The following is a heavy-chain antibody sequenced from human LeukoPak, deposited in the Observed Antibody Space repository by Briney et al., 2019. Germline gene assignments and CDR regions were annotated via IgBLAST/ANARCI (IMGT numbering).Heavy chain of an antibody. CDR2: IIPIFGTA. CDR1: GYTFTSYD. CDR3: ARERPTNSYRPPPDAFDI. Sequence: ASVKVSCKASGYTFTSYDINWVRQATGQGLEWMGGIIPIFGTANYAQKFQGRVTITADESTSTAYMELSSLRSEDTAVYYCARERPTNSYRPPPDAFDIWGQGTMVTVSS. V-gene: IGHV1-69*13. D-gene: IGHD5-18*01. J-gene: IGHJ3*02.